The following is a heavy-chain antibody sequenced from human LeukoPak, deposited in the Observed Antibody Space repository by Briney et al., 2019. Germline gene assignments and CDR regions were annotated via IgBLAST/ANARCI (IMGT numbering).Heavy chain of an antibody. D-gene: IGHD1-1*01. CDR2: VYYSGST. CDR3: AREGTGTTRNFDY. J-gene: IGHJ4*02. Sequence: SQTLSLTCAVSGGSISSGGYSWSWIRQPPGKGLEWIGYVYYSGSTYYNPSLKSRVTISVDTSKNQFSLKLSSVTAADTAVYYCAREGTGTTRNFDYWGQGTLVTVSS. V-gene: IGHV4-31*11. CDR1: GGSISSGGYS.